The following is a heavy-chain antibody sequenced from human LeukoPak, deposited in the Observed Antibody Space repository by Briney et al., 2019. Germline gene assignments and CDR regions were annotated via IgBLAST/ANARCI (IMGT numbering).Heavy chain of an antibody. CDR2: ISGSGGST. D-gene: IGHD6-13*01. V-gene: IGHV3-23*01. CDR1: GFTFSSYA. Sequence: GGSLRLSCAASGFTFSSYAMSWVRQAPGKGLEWVSAISGSGGSTYYADSVKGRFTISRDNSKNTLYLQMNSLRAEDTAVYYCAKDGGLAAAGTWGYWGQGTWSPSPQ. CDR3: AKDGGLAAAGTWGY. J-gene: IGHJ4*02.